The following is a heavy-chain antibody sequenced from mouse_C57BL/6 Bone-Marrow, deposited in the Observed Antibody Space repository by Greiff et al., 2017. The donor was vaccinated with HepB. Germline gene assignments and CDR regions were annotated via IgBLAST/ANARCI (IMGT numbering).Heavy chain of an antibody. CDR3: ARRETAQATWGFYYAMDY. V-gene: IGHV1-82*01. D-gene: IGHD3-2*02. CDR2: IYPGDGDT. CDR1: GYAFSSSW. J-gene: IGHJ4*01. Sequence: QVQLKQSGPELVKPGASVKISCKASGYAFSSSWMNWVKQRPGKGLEWIGRIYPGDGDTNYNGKFKGKATLTADKSSSTAYMQLSSLTSEDSAVYFCARRETAQATWGFYYAMDYWGQGTSVTVSS.